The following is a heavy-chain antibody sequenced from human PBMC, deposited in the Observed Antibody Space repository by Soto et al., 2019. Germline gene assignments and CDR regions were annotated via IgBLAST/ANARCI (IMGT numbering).Heavy chain of an antibody. D-gene: IGHD4-17*01. CDR3: ARVYGGAFDY. V-gene: IGHV4-59*01. J-gene: IGHJ4*02. Sequence: PSETLSLTCTVSGGSISSYYWSWIRQPPGKGLEWIGYIYYSGSTNYSPSLKSRVTISVDTSKNQFSLKLSSVTAADTAVYYCARVYGGAFDYWGQGTLVTVSS. CDR1: GGSISSYY. CDR2: IYYSGST.